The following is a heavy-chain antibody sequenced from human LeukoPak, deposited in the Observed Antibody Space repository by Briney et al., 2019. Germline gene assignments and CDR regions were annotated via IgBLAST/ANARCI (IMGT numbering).Heavy chain of an antibody. CDR3: GTLWFGEPPFDY. CDR2: ISYDGSNK. D-gene: IGHD3-10*01. V-gene: IGHV3-30*03. Sequence: GGSLRLSCAASGFTFSSYGMHWVRQAPGKGLEWVAVISYDGSNKYYADSVKGRFTISRDNSKNTLYLQMNSLRAEDTAVYYCGTLWFGEPPFDYWGRGTLVTVSS. J-gene: IGHJ4*02. CDR1: GFTFSSYG.